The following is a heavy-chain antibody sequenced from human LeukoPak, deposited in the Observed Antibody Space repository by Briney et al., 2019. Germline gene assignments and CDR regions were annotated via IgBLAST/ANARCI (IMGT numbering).Heavy chain of an antibody. CDR1: GGSIRSGDYY. D-gene: IGHD3-22*01. Sequence: SQTLSLTCTVSGGSIRSGDYYWSWIRQPPGKGLEWIGYIYYSGSTYYSPSLKSRVTISVDTSKNQFSLKLSSVIAADTAVYYCARGDDSSGYSPFDYWGQGTLVTVSS. CDR2: IYYSGST. J-gene: IGHJ4*02. V-gene: IGHV4-30-4*01. CDR3: ARGDDSSGYSPFDY.